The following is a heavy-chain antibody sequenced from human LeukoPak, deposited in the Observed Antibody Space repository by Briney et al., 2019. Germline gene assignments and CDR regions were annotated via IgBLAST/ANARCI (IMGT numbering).Heavy chain of an antibody. CDR2: IYYSGST. CDR3: ASNDYGDPINRYYYYGMDV. Sequence: PSETLSLTCTVSGGSISSGGYYWSWLRQHPGKGLEWIGYIYYSGSTYYNPSLKSRVTISVDTSKNQFSLKLSSVTAADTAVYYCASNDYGDPINRYYYYGMDVWGQGTTVTVSS. CDR1: GGSISSGGYY. J-gene: IGHJ6*02. D-gene: IGHD4-17*01. V-gene: IGHV4-31*03.